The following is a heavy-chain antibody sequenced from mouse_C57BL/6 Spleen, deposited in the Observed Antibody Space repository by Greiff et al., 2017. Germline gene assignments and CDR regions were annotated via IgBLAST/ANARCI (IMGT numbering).Heavy chain of an antibody. J-gene: IGHJ1*03. D-gene: IGHD2-5*01. CDR1: GYAFSSSW. CDR3: ARSSSAYYSNHGYFDV. CDR2: IYPGDGDT. Sequence: QVQLQQSGPELVKPGASVKISCKASGYAFSSSWMNWVKQRPGKGLEWIGRIYPGDGDTNYNGKFKGKATLTADKSSSTAYMQLSSLTSEDSAVYFCARSSSAYYSNHGYFDVWGTGTTVTVSS. V-gene: IGHV1-82*01.